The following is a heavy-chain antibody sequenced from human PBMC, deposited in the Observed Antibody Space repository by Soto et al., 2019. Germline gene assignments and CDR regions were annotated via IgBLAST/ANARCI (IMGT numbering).Heavy chain of an antibody. CDR1: GYSFTDYY. J-gene: IGHJ5*02. V-gene: IGHV1-2*02. CDR3: ARVGPTGWFDP. Sequence: QVHLVQSGSEVKKPGASVKVSCKASGYSFTDYYMHWVRQAPGQGLEWMGWINTKTGGTNYAQRGQGRVTMTGDTSINTAYMELSRLRSDDTAVYSCARVGPTGWFDPWGQGTVVTVSS. CDR2: INTKTGGT.